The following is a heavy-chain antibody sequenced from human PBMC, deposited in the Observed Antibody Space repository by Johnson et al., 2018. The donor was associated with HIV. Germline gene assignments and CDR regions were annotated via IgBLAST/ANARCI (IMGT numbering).Heavy chain of an antibody. J-gene: IGHJ3*02. Sequence: MLLVESGGGLVKPGGSLRLTCAASGLTFSDAWMSWVRQAPGKGLEWVGRIKSKSDGGAIDYAAPVKGRFSISRDDSKNMLFLQMNSLKTEDTATYYCTKGLRIFEVVPLDGFDIWGQGTVITVPS. V-gene: IGHV3-15*01. CDR2: IKSKSDGGAI. D-gene: IGHD3-3*02. CDR1: GLTFSDAW. CDR3: TKGLRIFEVVPLDGFDI.